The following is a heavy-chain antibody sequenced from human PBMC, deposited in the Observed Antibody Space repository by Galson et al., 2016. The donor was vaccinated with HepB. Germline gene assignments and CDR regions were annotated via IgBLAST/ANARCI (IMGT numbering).Heavy chain of an antibody. J-gene: IGHJ4*02. CDR2: INEDGSEQ. Sequence: SLRLSCAASGFTFSRYWMSWVRQAPGKGLEWMANINEDGSEQYYLDSVKGRFTISRDNAKNSLYLHMNSLRAEDTAVYYCARGGFWSAVIDYWGQGTLVTVSS. D-gene: IGHD3-3*01. V-gene: IGHV3-7*03. CDR1: GFTFSRYW. CDR3: ARGGFWSAVIDY.